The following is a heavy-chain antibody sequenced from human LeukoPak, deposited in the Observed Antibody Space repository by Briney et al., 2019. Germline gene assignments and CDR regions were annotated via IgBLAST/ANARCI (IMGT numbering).Heavy chain of an antibody. Sequence: GGSLRLSCAASGFTFSSYAMHWVRQAPGKGLEWMAVISYDGSNKYYADSVKGRFTISRDNSKNTLFLQMNSLRPEDTAVYYCARGPDYDILADYFDYWGQGTLVTVSS. J-gene: IGHJ4*02. CDR2: ISYDGSNK. CDR1: GFTFSSYA. D-gene: IGHD3-9*01. CDR3: ARGPDYDILADYFDY. V-gene: IGHV3-30*04.